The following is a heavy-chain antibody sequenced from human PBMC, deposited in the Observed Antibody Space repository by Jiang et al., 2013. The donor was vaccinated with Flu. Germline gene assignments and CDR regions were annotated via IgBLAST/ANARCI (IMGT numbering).Heavy chain of an antibody. V-gene: IGHV1-2*02. D-gene: IGHD2-21*01. Sequence: SGYTFTGYYMHWVRQAPGQGLEWMGWINPNSGGTNYAXKFQGRVTMTRDTSISTAYMELSRLRSDDTAVYYCASDIASGMDVWGQGTTVTVSS. CDR1: GYTFTGYY. CDR2: INPNSGGT. CDR3: ASDIASGMDV. J-gene: IGHJ6*02.